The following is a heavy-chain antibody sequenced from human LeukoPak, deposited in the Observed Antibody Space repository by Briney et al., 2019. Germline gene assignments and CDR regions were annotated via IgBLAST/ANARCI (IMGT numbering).Heavy chain of an antibody. V-gene: IGHV3-21*01. J-gene: IGHJ4*02. CDR2: ISGGSTYI. CDR3: ARDLTGEPPFSDY. D-gene: IGHD7-27*01. CDR1: QFTFSDYS. Sequence: GGSLRLSCVASQFTFSDYSMNWVRQAPGKGLEWVSSISGGSTYIYYADPVKGRFTISRDNAKNSLYLQMNSLRVEDTAVYYCARDLTGEPPFSDYWGQGTLVTVSS.